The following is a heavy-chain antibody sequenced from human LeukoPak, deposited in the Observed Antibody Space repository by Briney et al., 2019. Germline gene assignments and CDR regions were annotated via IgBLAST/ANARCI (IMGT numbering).Heavy chain of an antibody. J-gene: IGHJ5*02. V-gene: IGHV1-2*02. CDR2: INPNSGGT. D-gene: IGHD3-22*01. Sequence: ASVKVSCKASGYTFTGYYMHWVRQAPGQGLEWMGWINPNSGGTNYAQKFQGRVTMTRDTSISTAYMELSRLRSDDTAVYYCAREGSSGYYWFDPWGQGTLVTVSS. CDR1: GYTFTGYY. CDR3: AREGSSGYYWFDP.